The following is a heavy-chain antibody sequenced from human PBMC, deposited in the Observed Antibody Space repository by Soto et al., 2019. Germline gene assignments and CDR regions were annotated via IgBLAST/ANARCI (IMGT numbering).Heavy chain of an antibody. CDR1: GGSISRYY. D-gene: IGHD2-8*01. J-gene: IGHJ6*02. CDR2: MYNTGST. CDR3: ARDPSLMYGMDV. V-gene: IGHV4-59*01. Sequence: SETLSLTCTVSGGSISRYYWSWIRQPPGKGLEWIGYMYNTGSTVYNPSFKSRVTISVDTSKNQFSLKLNSVTAADTAVYYCARDPSLMYGMDVWGQGTTVTVSS.